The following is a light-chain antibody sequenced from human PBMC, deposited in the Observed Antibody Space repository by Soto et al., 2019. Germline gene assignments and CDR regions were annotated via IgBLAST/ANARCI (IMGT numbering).Light chain of an antibody. CDR1: QGIKNY. CDR2: DAS. Sequence: DIVMTQSPVTLSVSPGEGATLSCRASQGIKNYLAWFQQNPGHAPRLRIYDASNRATGIPARFSGSGSGTDFTLTISSLQSEDFAVYCCQQYNNWPWTFGQGTKV. CDR3: QQYNNWPWT. V-gene: IGKV3D-15*01. J-gene: IGKJ1*01.